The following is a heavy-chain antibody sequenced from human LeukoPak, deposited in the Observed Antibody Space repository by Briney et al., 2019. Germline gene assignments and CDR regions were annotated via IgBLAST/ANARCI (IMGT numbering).Heavy chain of an antibody. J-gene: IGHJ5*02. CDR1: GYTLTELS. Sequence: ASVKVSCKVSGYTLTELSMHWVRQAPGKGLEWMGGFDPEDGETIYAQKFQGRVTMTEDTSTDTAYMELSSLRSEDTAVYYCATTMVRGATPAIYNWFDPWGQGTLVTVSS. V-gene: IGHV1-24*01. CDR3: ATTMVRGATPAIYNWFDP. D-gene: IGHD3-10*01. CDR2: FDPEDGET.